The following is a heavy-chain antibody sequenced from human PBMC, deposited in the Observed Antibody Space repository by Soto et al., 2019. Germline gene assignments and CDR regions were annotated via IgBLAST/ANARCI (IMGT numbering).Heavy chain of an antibody. CDR1: GYTFTSYG. CDR3: ARDGAPFYYDSSGYSP. D-gene: IGHD3-22*01. Sequence: GASVKVSCKASGYTFTSYGISWVRQAPGQGLEWMGWISAYNGNTNYAQKLQGRVTMTTDTSTSTAYMELRSLRSDDTAVYYCARDGAPFYYDSSGYSPWGQGTLVTVSS. V-gene: IGHV1-18*04. CDR2: ISAYNGNT. J-gene: IGHJ5*02.